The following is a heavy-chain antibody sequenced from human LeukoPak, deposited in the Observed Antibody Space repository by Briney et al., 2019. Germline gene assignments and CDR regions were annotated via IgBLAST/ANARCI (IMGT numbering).Heavy chain of an antibody. D-gene: IGHD3-9*01. CDR3: ARGFYDVLTGHPKNFDY. J-gene: IGHJ4*02. V-gene: IGHV4-30-4*01. Sequence: PSQTLSLTCAASGDSISSDAYYWTWIRQPPGKGLEWIGYIFHSGNTYYSPSLKSRVTMSVDTSNDQFSLKLSSVTAADTAVYYCARGFYDVLTGHPKNFDYWGQGTLVTVSS. CDR1: GDSISSDAYY. CDR2: IFHSGNT.